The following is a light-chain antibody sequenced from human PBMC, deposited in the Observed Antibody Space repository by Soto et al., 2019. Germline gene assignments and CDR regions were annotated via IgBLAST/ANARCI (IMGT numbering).Light chain of an antibody. CDR2: AAF. CDR3: QQSYSTSIT. V-gene: IGKV1-39*01. Sequence: DIQMSQPPSSLSASVGDRVTITCRASQSISSHLNWYQQKPGKAPKLLIHAAFRLQSGVPSRFSGSGSGTDFTLTISSLQPEDFATYYCQQSYSTSITFGQGTRLEIK. CDR1: QSISSH. J-gene: IGKJ5*01.